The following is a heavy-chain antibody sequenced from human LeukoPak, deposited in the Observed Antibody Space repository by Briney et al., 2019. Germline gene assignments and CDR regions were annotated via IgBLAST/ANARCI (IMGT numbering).Heavy chain of an antibody. CDR2: IQPDGSEG. CDR3: ASQSFAKFDP. J-gene: IGHJ5*02. Sequence: GGSLRLSCAASGFTFSSKWMSWVRQAPGKGLEWVGNIQPDGSEGYPVDSVKGRFTISRDNARNSLFLQMNSLSVEDTAVYYCASQSFAKFDPWGQGTLVIVSS. V-gene: IGHV3-7*01. D-gene: IGHD3-16*01. CDR1: GFTFSSKW.